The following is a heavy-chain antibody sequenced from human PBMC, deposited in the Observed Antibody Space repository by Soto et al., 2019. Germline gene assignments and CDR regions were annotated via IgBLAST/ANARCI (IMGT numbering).Heavy chain of an antibody. CDR2: IIGSGGST. CDR1: GFTVKSYT. J-gene: IGHJ6*03. D-gene: IGHD3-3*01. V-gene: IGHV3-23*01. Sequence: AGGSLRLSCAASGFTVKSYTMSWVRQVPGKGLEWVSSIIGSGGSTYYADSVKGRFTISRDNSKNTLYLQMNSLRAEDTAVYYCAKVRYYDFWSGYYLPPALEYYMDVWGKGTTVTVSS. CDR3: AKVRYYDFWSGYYLPPALEYYMDV.